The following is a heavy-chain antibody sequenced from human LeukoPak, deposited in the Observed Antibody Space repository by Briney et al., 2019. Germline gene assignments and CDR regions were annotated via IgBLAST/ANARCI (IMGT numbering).Heavy chain of an antibody. CDR1: GGSISSYS. CDR3: ARGMTTGPDP. Sequence: SETLPLTCTLSGGSISSYSWRWIRRPPGKEGRGIGYIYYSGSTNYNHSLKSRLTISVNTSNNQFPLKLSSATAADTAVYYCARGMTTGPDPWGQGTLVIVSS. J-gene: IGHJ5*02. CDR2: IYYSGST. V-gene: IGHV4-59*08. D-gene: IGHD4-17*01.